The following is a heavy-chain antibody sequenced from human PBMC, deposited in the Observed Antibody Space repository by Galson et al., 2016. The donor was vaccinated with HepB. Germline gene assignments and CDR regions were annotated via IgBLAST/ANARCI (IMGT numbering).Heavy chain of an antibody. Sequence: SVKVSCKASGGTFSSYAISWVRQAPGQGLEWMGGIIPIFGTANYAQRFQSRVTITADESTSTAYMELSSLRSEDTAVYYCARAWSSWYVNQHYYYGMDVWGQGTTVTVSS. J-gene: IGHJ6*02. V-gene: IGHV1-69*13. CDR1: GGTFSSYA. CDR3: ARAWSSWYVNQHYYYGMDV. CDR2: IIPIFGTA. D-gene: IGHD6-13*01.